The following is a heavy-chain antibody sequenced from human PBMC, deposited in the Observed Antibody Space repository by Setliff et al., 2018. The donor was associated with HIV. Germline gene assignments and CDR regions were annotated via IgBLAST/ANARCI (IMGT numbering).Heavy chain of an antibody. J-gene: IGHJ4*02. CDR2: IKPDGSEK. D-gene: IGHD3-10*02. V-gene: IGHV3-7*03. CDR1: GFTFRTYW. Sequence: GGSLRLSCAVSGFTFRTYWMSWVRQTPGKGLEWVANIKPDGSEKYYVDSVKGRLTISRDNAKNSLYLQMNSLRAEDTAMYYCARDKGPPPVVHLDYWGQGTLVTVSS. CDR3: ARDKGPPPVVHLDY.